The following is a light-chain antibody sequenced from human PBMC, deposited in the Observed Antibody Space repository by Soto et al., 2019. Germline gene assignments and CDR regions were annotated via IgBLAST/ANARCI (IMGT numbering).Light chain of an antibody. CDR2: GNS. CDR3: QYYDSSLDVV. Sequence: QSVLTQPPSVSGAPGQRVTISCTGSSSNIGAGYDVHWYQQLPGTAPKLLIYGNSNRPSGVPDRFSGSKSGTSASLAITGHQAEDEADYYCQYYDSSLDVVFGGGTKVTVL. V-gene: IGLV1-40*01. J-gene: IGLJ2*01. CDR1: SSNIGAGYD.